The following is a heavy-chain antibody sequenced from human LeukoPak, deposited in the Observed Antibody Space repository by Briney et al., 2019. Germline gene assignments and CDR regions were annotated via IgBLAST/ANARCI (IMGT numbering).Heavy chain of an antibody. CDR3: VRDSSSNNKNWDARGFDC. CDR2: INSDGGYI. Sequence: PGVSLRLSCAAAGFTCSSHWMTWVRQAPGKGLEGVACINSDGGYIEYVDSVKGRFSMSGDKAKSSLFLQMRSLGDADAAMYYCVRDSSSNNKNWDARGFDCWGQGALVAVSS. J-gene: IGHJ4*02. V-gene: IGHV3-7*01. D-gene: IGHD2-2*01. CDR1: GFTCSSHW.